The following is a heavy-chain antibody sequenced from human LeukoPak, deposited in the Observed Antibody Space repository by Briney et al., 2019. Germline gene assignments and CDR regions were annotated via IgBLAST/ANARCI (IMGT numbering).Heavy chain of an antibody. V-gene: IGHV4-39*07. CDR1: GGSININSYY. CDR3: ARIEYSSSCDY. CDR2: INYSGTT. D-gene: IGHD6-6*01. Sequence: SETLSLTCTVSGGSININSYYWGWIRQPPGKGLEWIGSINYSGTTYYNPSLKSRVTISIDTSKNQFSLKLSFVTAADTAVYYCARIEYSSSCDYWGQGTLVTVSS. J-gene: IGHJ4*02.